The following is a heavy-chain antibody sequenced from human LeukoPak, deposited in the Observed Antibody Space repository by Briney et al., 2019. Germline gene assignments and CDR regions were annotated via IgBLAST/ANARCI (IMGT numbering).Heavy chain of an antibody. CDR2: IIPMFATT. V-gene: IGHV1-69*13. CDR3: ATADLGYCAGIRCYSSYYFAH. CDR1: GGTLGRSA. Sequence: GASVKVSCKASGGTLGRSAISWVRQAPGQGLEWMGGIIPMFATTNYAQKFQGRVTVTSDESTGTAFMELSSLRSEDTAVYYCATADLGYCAGIRCYSSYYFAHWGQGALVTVSS. D-gene: IGHD2-8*02. J-gene: IGHJ4*02.